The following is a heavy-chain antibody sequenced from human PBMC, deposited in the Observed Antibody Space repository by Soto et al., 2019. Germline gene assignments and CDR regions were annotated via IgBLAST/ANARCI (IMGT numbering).Heavy chain of an antibody. CDR2: ISGIGGGGST. Sequence: PGGSLRLSCAASEFTFSSHLMHWVRQAPGQGLEWVSGISGIGGGGSTFYTDSVKGRFTISRDNSKNTLYLQMSSLRVEDTAIYYCAQTWGSYREVFDYWGHGTLVTVSS. V-gene: IGHV3-23*01. CDR1: EFTFSSHL. D-gene: IGHD3-16*02. J-gene: IGHJ4*01. CDR3: AQTWGSYREVFDY.